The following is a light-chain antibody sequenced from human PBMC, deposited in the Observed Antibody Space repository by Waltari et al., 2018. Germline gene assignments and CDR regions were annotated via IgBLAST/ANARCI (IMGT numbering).Light chain of an antibody. CDR2: DAS. CDR3: QQYGSLPWT. CDR1: ESVTHDY. V-gene: IGKV3-20*01. J-gene: IGKJ1*01. Sequence: EVVLTHSSGTLSLSPGERATLSRRASESVTHDYLAWYQQKPGQAPSLLIYDASIRATGIPDRFSGSGSGTDFTLTITRLEPEDFAVYHCQQYGSLPWTFGQGTKV.